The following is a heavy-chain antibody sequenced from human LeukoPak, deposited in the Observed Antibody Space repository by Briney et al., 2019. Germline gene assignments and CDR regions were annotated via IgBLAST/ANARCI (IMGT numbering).Heavy chain of an antibody. Sequence: GGSLRLSCAASGFTFSSYAMSWVRQAPGKGLEWVSAISGSGGSTYYADSVKGRFTISRDNSKNTLYLQMNSLRAEDTAVYYCASSGYYFYYFDYWGQGTLVTVSS. CDR2: ISGSGGST. J-gene: IGHJ4*02. CDR3: ASSGYYFYYFDY. V-gene: IGHV3-23*01. D-gene: IGHD3-22*01. CDR1: GFTFSSYA.